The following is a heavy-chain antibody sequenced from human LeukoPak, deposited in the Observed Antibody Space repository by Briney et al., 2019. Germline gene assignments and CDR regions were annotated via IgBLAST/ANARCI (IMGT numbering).Heavy chain of an antibody. V-gene: IGHV4-59*08. D-gene: IGHD3-16*01. J-gene: IGHJ4*02. CDR2: IYYSGST. CDR1: GGSISSYY. CDR3: ARHWGAGTYYFEY. Sequence: SETLSLTCTVSGGSISSYYWSWIRQPPGKGLEWIGYIYYSGSTKYNPSLESRVTMSVDTSKNQFSLRLSSVTAAHTAVYYCARHWGAGTYYFEYWGQGTLVTVSS.